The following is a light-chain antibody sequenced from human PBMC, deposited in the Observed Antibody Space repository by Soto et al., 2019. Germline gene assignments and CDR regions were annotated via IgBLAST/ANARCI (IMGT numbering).Light chain of an antibody. CDR1: QSVSSY. CDR3: QSGVT. J-gene: IGKJ5*01. V-gene: IGKV3-11*01. Sequence: EIVLTQSPATLSLSPGERATLSCRASQSVSSYLAWYQQKPGQAPRLLIYDASNRATGIPARFSGSGSGTDFTVTISSLEPEDFAVYYCQSGVTFGQGTRLEIK. CDR2: DAS.